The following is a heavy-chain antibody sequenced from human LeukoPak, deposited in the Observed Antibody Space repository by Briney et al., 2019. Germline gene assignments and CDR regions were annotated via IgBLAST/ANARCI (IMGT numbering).Heavy chain of an antibody. Sequence: SETLSLTCTVSGGSISSGGYYWSWIRQHPGKGLEWIGYIYYSGSTYYNPSLKSRVTISVDTSKNQFSLKLSSVTAADTAVYYCASGVLEWLPPYYYYGMDVWGQGTTVTVSS. J-gene: IGHJ6*02. CDR3: ASGVLEWLPPYYYYGMDV. CDR1: GGSISSGGYY. CDR2: IYYSGST. D-gene: IGHD3-3*01. V-gene: IGHV4-31*03.